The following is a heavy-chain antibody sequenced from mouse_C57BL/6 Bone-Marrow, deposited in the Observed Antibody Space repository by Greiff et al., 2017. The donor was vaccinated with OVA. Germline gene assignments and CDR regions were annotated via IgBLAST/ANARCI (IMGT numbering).Heavy chain of an antibody. Sequence: EVQLVESGGGLVQPKGSLKLSCAASGFNFNTYAMNWVRQAPGKGLEWVARIRSKSNNYATYYADSVKDRFTISRDDSESMLYLQMNNLKTEDTAMYYCVRHEISYYAMDYWGQGTSVTVSS. J-gene: IGHJ4*01. CDR2: IRSKSNNYAT. CDR3: VRHEISYYAMDY. CDR1: GFNFNTYA. V-gene: IGHV10-1*01.